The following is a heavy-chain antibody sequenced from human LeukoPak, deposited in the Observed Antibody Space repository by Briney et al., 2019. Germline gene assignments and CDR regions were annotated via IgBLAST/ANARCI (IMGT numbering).Heavy chain of an antibody. Sequence: SETLSLTCTVSGVSISGYYWSWIRQPAGKGLEWIGPINTSGGSNYNPSLKSRVTMSVDTSKNHFSLKLSSVTAADTAVYYCARAVYSSNWYAFDYWGQGALVTVSS. D-gene: IGHD6-13*01. CDR2: INTSGGS. CDR1: GVSISGYY. J-gene: IGHJ4*02. CDR3: ARAVYSSNWYAFDY. V-gene: IGHV4-4*07.